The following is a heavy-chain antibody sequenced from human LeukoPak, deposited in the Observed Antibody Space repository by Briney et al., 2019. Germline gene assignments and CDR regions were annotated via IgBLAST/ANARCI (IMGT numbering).Heavy chain of an antibody. D-gene: IGHD2-2*01. CDR2: ISFDGTNG. Sequence: GGSLRLSCAASGFTFSGYGIHWVRQAPGKGLEWVALISFDGTNGYYADPVKGRFTISRDNSKNTLYLQLNSLRAEDTAVYYCAKAYGYCTTTSCSHEEFDYWGQGTLVTVSS. J-gene: IGHJ4*02. V-gene: IGHV3-30*18. CDR3: AKAYGYCTTTSCSHEEFDY. CDR1: GFTFSGYG.